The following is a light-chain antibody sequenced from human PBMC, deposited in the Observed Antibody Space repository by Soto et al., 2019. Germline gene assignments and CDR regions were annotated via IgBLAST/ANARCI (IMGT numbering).Light chain of an antibody. Sequence: QSALTQPHSVSGSPGQSVTISCTGTSSDVGGYNYVSWYQQHPGKAPKLMIRDVNKRPSGVPDRFSGSKSGNTASLTISGLQAEDEGDYFCCSYAGTYTLVVFGGGTKLTVL. CDR3: CSYAGTYTLVV. CDR2: DVN. V-gene: IGLV2-11*01. CDR1: SSDVGGYNY. J-gene: IGLJ2*01.